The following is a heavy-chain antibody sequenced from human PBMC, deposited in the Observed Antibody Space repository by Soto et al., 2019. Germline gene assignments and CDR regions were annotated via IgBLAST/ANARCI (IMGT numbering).Heavy chain of an antibody. CDR2: ISGSGSST. Sequence: EVQVLESGGGLVQPGGSLRLSCTASEFTFTNYAMSWVRQAPGKGLEWVSAISGSGSSTYYADSVKGRFTISRDNSKNTLYLQMNSVRADDTTLYYCAKEIGDESIYYYYFYYAMDVWGQGTTVTVSS. CDR1: EFTFTNYA. D-gene: IGHD3-10*01. CDR3: AKEIGDESIYYYYFYYAMDV. J-gene: IGHJ6*02. V-gene: IGHV3-23*01.